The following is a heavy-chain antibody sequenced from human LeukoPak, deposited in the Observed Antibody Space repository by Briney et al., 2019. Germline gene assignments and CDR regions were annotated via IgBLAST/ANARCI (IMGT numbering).Heavy chain of an antibody. CDR1: GGSISSSNW. V-gene: IGHV4-4*02. CDR3: ARLNYYDSSGYYHAADY. Sequence: PSETLSLTRAVSGGSISSSNWWSWVRQPPGKGLEWIGEIYHSGSTNYNPSLKSRVTISVDKSKNQFSLKLSSVTAADTAVYYCARLNYYDSSGYYHAADYWGQGTLVTVSS. CDR2: IYHSGST. J-gene: IGHJ4*02. D-gene: IGHD3-22*01.